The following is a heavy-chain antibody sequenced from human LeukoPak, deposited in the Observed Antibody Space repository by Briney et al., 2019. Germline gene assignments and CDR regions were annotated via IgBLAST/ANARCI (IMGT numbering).Heavy chain of an antibody. J-gene: IGHJ2*01. CDR2: IYYSGST. CDR3: AGENRLFWYFDL. D-gene: IGHD1-14*01. Sequence: PSETLSLTCTVSGGSISSYYWSWIRQPPGKGLEWIGYIYYSGSTNYNPSLKSRVTISVDTSKNQFSLKLSSVTAADTAVYYCAGENRLFWYFDLWGRGTLVTVSS. CDR1: GGSISSYY. V-gene: IGHV4-59*01.